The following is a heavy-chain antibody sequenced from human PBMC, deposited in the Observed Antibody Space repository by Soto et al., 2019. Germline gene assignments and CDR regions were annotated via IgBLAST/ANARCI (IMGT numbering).Heavy chain of an antibody. CDR2: VNPILSMS. CDR3: ATIYGSGYRAFDY. Sequence: QVQLVQSGAEVKRPGSSVKVSCKASGATFSFYSINWVRQAPGLGLEWMGRVNPILSMSNYAQRFQGRVTMTADKSTSTAYMELSGLRSGDTAMYYCATIYGSGYRAFDYWGQGALVTVSS. D-gene: IGHD3-10*01. J-gene: IGHJ4*02. CDR1: GATFSFYS. V-gene: IGHV1-69*04.